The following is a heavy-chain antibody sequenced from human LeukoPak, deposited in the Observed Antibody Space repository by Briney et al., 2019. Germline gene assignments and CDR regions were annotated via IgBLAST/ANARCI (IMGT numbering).Heavy chain of an antibody. D-gene: IGHD5-18*01. CDR3: ARVDTAMGGFDP. CDR1: GYSISSGYY. V-gene: IGHV4-38-2*02. Sequence: PPETLSLTCTVSGYSISSGYYWGWIRQPPGKGLEWIGSIYHSGSTYYNPSLKSRVTISVDTSKNQFSLRLSSVTAADTAVYYCARVDTAMGGFDPWGQGTLVTVSS. CDR2: IYHSGST. J-gene: IGHJ5*02.